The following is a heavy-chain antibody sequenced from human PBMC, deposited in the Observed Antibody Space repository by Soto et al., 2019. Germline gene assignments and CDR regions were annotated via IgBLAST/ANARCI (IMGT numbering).Heavy chain of an antibody. CDR2: IYPSGST. J-gene: IGHJ5*02. V-gene: IGHV4-30-2*01. CDR3: ARGHTSP. Sequence: QLQLQESGSGLVKPSQTLSLTCAVSGGSISSGGCSWSWIRQPPGKGLEWIGYIYPSGSTYYDPTLQRRDTLSVDRSTNQSSLKLRSVIATDPALYYCARGHTSPWGRGTLVPVS. CDR1: GGSISSGGCS.